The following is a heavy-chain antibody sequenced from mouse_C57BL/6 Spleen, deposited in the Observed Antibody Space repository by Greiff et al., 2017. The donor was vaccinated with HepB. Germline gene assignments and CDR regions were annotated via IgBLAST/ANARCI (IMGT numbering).Heavy chain of an antibody. CDR1: GYTFTDYN. V-gene: IGHV1-18*01. CDR2: INPNNGGT. Sequence: EVQLQQSGPELVKPGASVKIPCKASGYTFTDYNMDWVKQSHGKSLEWIGDINPNNGGTIYNQKFKGKATLTVDKSSSTAYMELRSLTSEDTAVYYCARGVVYDGYFPWFAYWGQGTLVTVSA. D-gene: IGHD2-3*01. CDR3: ARGVVYDGYFPWFAY. J-gene: IGHJ3*01.